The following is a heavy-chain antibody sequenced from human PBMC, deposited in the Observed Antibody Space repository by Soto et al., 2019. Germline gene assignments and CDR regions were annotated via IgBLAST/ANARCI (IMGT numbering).Heavy chain of an antibody. CDR2: INHSGGT. D-gene: IGHD3-3*02. CDR3: ARDRQYYHFWSGNQNEGTRGMDV. J-gene: IGHJ6*02. Sequence: SXTLSLPCSLNGGSIVVYTWTWIRQAPGKGLEWIGEINHSGGTNYNSSLKSRVIISVDTTKNQFSLIVYSVTAADTAVYYCARDRQYYHFWSGNQNEGTRGMDVWGQGPTVTVSS. V-gene: IGHV4-34*01. CDR1: GGSIVVYT.